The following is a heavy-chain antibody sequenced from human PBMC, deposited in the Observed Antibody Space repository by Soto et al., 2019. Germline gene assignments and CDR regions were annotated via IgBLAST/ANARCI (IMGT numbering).Heavy chain of an antibody. J-gene: IGHJ5*02. D-gene: IGHD3-10*01. V-gene: IGHV2-5*02. CDR1: GFSLTTSGVG. CDR3: AHRVNYNSDWDVGWFDP. Sequence: QITLKESGPTLLEPTQTLTLTCSFSGFSLTTSGVGVGWLRQAPGKALECLGIIYWDNDRRYNPSLKSSLSITKXXSXNXXVLTMTYMEPVDTAIYFCAHRVNYNSDWDVGWFDPWGQGTLVTVS. CDR2: IYWDNDR.